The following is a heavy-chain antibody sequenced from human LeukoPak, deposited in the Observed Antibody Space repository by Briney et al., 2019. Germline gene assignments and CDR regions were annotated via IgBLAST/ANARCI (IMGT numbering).Heavy chain of an antibody. Sequence: ASVKVSCKASGYTFIGYYIHWVRQPPGQGLEWMGWINPNNGATNYAQKFQGGVTMTRDTSITTTYMELSRLTSDDTAVYYCARYNWNDVVSALDYWGQGTLVTVSS. CDR3: ARYNWNDVVSALDY. J-gene: IGHJ4*02. CDR2: INPNNGAT. CDR1: GYTFIGYY. D-gene: IGHD1-1*01. V-gene: IGHV1-2*02.